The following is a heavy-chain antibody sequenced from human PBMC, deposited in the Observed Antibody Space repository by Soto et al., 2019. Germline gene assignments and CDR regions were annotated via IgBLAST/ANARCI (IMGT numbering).Heavy chain of an antibody. J-gene: IGHJ6*03. CDR2: ISGYNGNT. CDR1: GYTFRSYG. CDR3: AKADSNYAGRFSYYYMDV. D-gene: IGHD4-4*01. V-gene: IGHV1-18*01. Sequence: QVQLVQSGTEVKKPGASVKVSCKASGYTFRSYGISWVRQAPGQGLEWMGWISGYNGNTHYSQKFQGKVTMTTDTSTSTVYMELRNLRSDDTAVYYCAKADSNYAGRFSYYYMDVWGTGTMVTVSS.